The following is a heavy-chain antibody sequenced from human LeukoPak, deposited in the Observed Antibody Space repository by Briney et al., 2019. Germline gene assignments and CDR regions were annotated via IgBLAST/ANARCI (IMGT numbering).Heavy chain of an antibody. CDR1: GFTFSNYW. CDR3: ARDKKSGESSEIDY. J-gene: IGHJ4*02. Sequence: GGSLRLSCAASGFTFSNYWVHWVRQAPGKGLVWVSRINRDGSTTNYADSVKGRFTVSRENAKNTLNLQMNSLRAEDTAVYYCARDKKSGESSEIDYWGQGTLVTVSS. CDR2: INRDGSTT. V-gene: IGHV3-74*01. D-gene: IGHD3-10*01.